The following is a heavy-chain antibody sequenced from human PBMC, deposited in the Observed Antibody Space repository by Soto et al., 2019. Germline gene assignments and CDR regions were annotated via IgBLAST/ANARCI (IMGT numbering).Heavy chain of an antibody. D-gene: IGHD2-21*01. CDR2: ISGAGGST. Sequence: EVQLLESGGDLVQPGGSLRLSCAASGFTFSSYAVSWVRQAPGKGLEWVSIISGAGGSTLYAGSVRGRFTISRDNSKNVLCLQMDSLRAEDTDVYYCAKGVGPNCGGDCYSRLADYWGQGTLVTVSS. CDR3: AKGVGPNCGGDCYSRLADY. V-gene: IGHV3-23*01. J-gene: IGHJ4*02. CDR1: GFTFSSYA.